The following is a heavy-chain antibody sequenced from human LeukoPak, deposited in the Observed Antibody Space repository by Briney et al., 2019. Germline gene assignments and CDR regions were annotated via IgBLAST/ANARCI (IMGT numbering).Heavy chain of an antibody. V-gene: IGHV3-33*01. D-gene: IGHD3-22*01. CDR3: ARFQGPDSSGYLDY. Sequence: GRSLRLSCAASGFTFSSYGMHWVRQAPGEGLEWVAVIWFDGSKKYYADSVKGRFTISRDNSKNTLYLQMNSLRAEDTAVYYCARFQGPDSSGYLDYWGQGTLVTVSS. J-gene: IGHJ4*02. CDR1: GFTFSSYG. CDR2: IWFDGSKK.